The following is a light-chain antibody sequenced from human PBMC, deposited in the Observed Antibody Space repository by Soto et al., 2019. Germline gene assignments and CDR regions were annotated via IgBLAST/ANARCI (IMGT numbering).Light chain of an antibody. Sequence: QSVLTQPPSVSGAPVQRVTISCTGSSSNIGAGYDVHWYQQLPGTAPKLLIYGNSNLPSGVPDRFSGSKSGTSASLAITGLYAEDAADYYCQSYDSSLSVWVFGGGTKLTVL. CDR1: SSNIGAGYD. CDR3: QSYDSSLSVWV. V-gene: IGLV1-40*01. J-gene: IGLJ3*02. CDR2: GNS.